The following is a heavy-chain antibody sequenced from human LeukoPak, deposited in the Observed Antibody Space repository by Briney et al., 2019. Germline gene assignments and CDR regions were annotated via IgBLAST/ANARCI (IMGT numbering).Heavy chain of an antibody. V-gene: IGHV1-2*04. CDR1: GYTFTSYG. D-gene: IGHD2-2*01. CDR3: ARAVSYGCSSTSCDEYYFDY. J-gene: IGHJ4*02. CDR2: INPNSGGT. Sequence: ASVKVSCKASGYTFTSYGISWVRQAPGQGLEWMGWINPNSGGTNYAQKFQGWVTMTRDTSISTAYMELSRLRSDDTAVYYCARAVSYGCSSTSCDEYYFDYWGQGTLVTVSS.